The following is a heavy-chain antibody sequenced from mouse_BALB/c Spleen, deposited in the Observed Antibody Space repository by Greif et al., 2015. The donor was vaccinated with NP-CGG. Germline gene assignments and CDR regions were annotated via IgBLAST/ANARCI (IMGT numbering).Heavy chain of an antibody. D-gene: IGHD1-2*01. V-gene: IGHV2-9*02. J-gene: IGHJ3*01. CDR2: IWAGGST. Sequence: QVQLKQSGPGLVAPSQSLSITCTVSGFSLTSYGVHWVRQPPGKGLEWLGVIWAGGSTNYNSALMSRLSISKDNSKSXVFLKMNSLQTDDTAMYYCARDDYGYPFAYWGQGTLVTVSA. CDR3: ARDDYGYPFAY. CDR1: GFSLTSYG.